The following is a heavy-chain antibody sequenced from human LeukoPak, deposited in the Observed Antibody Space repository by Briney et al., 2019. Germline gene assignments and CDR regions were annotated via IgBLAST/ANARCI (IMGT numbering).Heavy chain of an antibody. J-gene: IGHJ4*02. V-gene: IGHV3-15*01. CDR1: GFTFSNAW. Sequence: PGGSLRLSCAASGFTFSNAWMSWVRQAPGKGLEWVGRIKSKTDGGTTDYTALVKGRSTISRDDSKDTLYLQMNSLKTEDTAVYYCSTGKVRESWGQGTLVTVSS. CDR3: STGKVRES. D-gene: IGHD3-10*01. CDR2: IKSKTDGGTT.